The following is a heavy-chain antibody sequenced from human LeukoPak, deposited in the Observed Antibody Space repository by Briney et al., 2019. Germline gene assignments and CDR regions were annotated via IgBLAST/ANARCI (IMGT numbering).Heavy chain of an antibody. V-gene: IGHV1-69*04. CDR2: IIPILGIA. CDR1: GGTLSNSA. J-gene: IGHJ6*02. D-gene: IGHD4-23*01. Sequence: GASVKVSCKASGGTLSNSAVIWVRQAPGQGLEWMGRIIPILGIAHYAQKFQGRVTINADKSTSTAYMDLSSLRSEDTAVYYCARNYGGNTGNYYYFYGMDVWGQGTTVTVAS. CDR3: ARNYGGNTGNYYYFYGMDV.